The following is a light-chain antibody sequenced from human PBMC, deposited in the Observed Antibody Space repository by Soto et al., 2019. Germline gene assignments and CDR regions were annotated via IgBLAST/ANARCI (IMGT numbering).Light chain of an antibody. CDR1: SGYSNYK. J-gene: IGLJ1*01. CDR3: GADHGGGSNFVYV. V-gene: IGLV9-49*01. Sequence: QSVLTQPPSASASLGASVTLTCTLSSGYSNYKVDWYQQRPGKGPRFVMRVGTGGIEGSKGDGIPDRFSVLGSGLNRYLTINNIQEEDESDYYCGADHGGGSNFVYVFGTGTKLTVL. CDR2: VGTGGIEG.